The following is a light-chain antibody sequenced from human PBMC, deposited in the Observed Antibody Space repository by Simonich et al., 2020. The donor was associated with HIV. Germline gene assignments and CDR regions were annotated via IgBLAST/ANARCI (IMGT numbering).Light chain of an antibody. CDR1: QSILKRSNTKNY. CDR2: WAA. J-gene: IGKJ5*01. CDR3: QQYYSPPIT. V-gene: IGKV4-1*01. Sequence: DIVMTQSPDSLAVSLGERATINCKSSQSILKRSNTKNYLAWYQPKAGQPPKLLIYWAATRESGVPDRFSGSGSGTDFTLTISTLQAEDVAVYYCQQYYSPPITFGQGTRLEI.